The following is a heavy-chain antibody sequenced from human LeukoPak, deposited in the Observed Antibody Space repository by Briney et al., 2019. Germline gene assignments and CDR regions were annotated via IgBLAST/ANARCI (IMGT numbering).Heavy chain of an antibody. J-gene: IGHJ4*02. Sequence: LSLTCAVYGGSFSGYYWSWIRQPPGKGLEWVSYISSSGTTIKYADSVKGRFAISRDNAKNSLYLQMNSLRDEDTAVYYCARDKSYGDSEDFWGQGTPVTVSS. CDR3: ARDKSYGDSEDF. CDR1: GGSFSGYY. D-gene: IGHD4-17*01. V-gene: IGHV3-11*04. CDR2: ISSSGTTI.